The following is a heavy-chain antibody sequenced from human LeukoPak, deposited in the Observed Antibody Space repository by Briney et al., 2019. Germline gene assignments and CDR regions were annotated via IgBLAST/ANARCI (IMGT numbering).Heavy chain of an antibody. D-gene: IGHD4-17*01. J-gene: IGHJ4*02. Sequence: ASVKVSCKVSGYSFSSYGLSWVRQAPGQGPEWMGWINTYNGDTNYAESLQGRVTMTTDTSTYTAYMELRSLRSDDTAVYYCARDSTIYGDYNIDYWGQGTLVSVSS. CDR2: INTYNGDT. CDR1: GYSFSSYG. CDR3: ARDSTIYGDYNIDY. V-gene: IGHV1-18*01.